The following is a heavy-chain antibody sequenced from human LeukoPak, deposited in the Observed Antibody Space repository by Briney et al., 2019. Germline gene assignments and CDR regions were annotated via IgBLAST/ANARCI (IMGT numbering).Heavy chain of an antibody. D-gene: IGHD3-22*01. CDR2: INHSGST. Sequence: SETLSLTCAVYGGSFIGFHWNWIRQPPGKGLEWIGDINHSGSTNYNPSLTSRVTISVDPSKNQFSLNLSSVTAADTAVYYCAPPPHYYEANGYSVAWGQGTLVTVSS. V-gene: IGHV4-34*01. J-gene: IGHJ5*02. CDR3: APPPHYYEANGYSVA. CDR1: GGSFIGFH.